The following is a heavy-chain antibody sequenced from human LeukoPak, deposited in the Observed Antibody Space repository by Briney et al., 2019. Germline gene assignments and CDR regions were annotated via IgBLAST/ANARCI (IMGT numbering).Heavy chain of an antibody. CDR3: ARGQYCTGGNCYAAYFQH. CDR1: GYSFTSYW. D-gene: IGHD2-15*01. CDR2: IYPGDSDT. Sequence: GESLKISCKGSGYSFTSYWIGWVRQMPGKGLEWMGIIYPGDSDTRYSPSFQGQVTISADKSISTAYLQWSSLKASDTAMYYCARGQYCTGGNCYAAYFQHWDQGTLVTVSS. V-gene: IGHV5-51*01. J-gene: IGHJ1*01.